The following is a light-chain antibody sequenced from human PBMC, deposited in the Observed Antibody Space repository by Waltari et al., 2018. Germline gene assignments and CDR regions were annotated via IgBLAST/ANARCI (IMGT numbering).Light chain of an antibody. J-gene: IGLJ2*01. CDR2: EVS. V-gene: IGLV2-23*02. CDR1: SIDVGSYNL. CDR3: CSYAGSQVV. Sequence: QSALTQPASVSGSPGQSLTISCTGTSIDVGSYNLVSWYQQPPGKAPKLMIYEVSKRPSGVSNPFSGSKTGNTASLTISGLQAEDEADYYCCSYAGSQVVFGGGTKLTVL.